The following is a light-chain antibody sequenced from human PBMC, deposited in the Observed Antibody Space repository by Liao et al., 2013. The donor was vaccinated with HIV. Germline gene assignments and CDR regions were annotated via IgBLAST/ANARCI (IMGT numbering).Light chain of an antibody. V-gene: IGLV3-1*01. Sequence: SYDLTQPPSVSVSPGQTATITCSGHKLVDTYACWYQQRPGQSPVLVIYQDTKRPSGIPERFSGSNSGNIATLTISGTQAMDEADYYCQAWDSSTANYVFGPGTKVTVL. J-gene: IGLJ1*01. CDR1: KLVDTY. CDR3: QAWDSSTANYV. CDR2: QDT.